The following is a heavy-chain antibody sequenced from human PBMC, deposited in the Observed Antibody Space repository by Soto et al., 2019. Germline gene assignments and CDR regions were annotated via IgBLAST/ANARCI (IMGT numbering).Heavy chain of an antibody. CDR2: ISSSISYI. V-gene: IGHV3-21*01. J-gene: IGHJ6*02. CDR1: GFTFSSYS. Sequence: EVQLVESGGVLVKPGGSLRLSCAASGFTFSSYSMNWVRQAPGKGLEWVSSISSSISYIYYADSVKGRFTISRDNAKNSLDLQMNSLRAEDTAVYYCARDLKAAAGPADGMDVWVQGTTVTVSS. D-gene: IGHD6-13*01. CDR3: ARDLKAAAGPADGMDV.